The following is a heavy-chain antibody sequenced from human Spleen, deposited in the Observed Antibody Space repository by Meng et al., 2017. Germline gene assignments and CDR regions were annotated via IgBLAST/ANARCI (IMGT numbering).Heavy chain of an antibody. CDR1: GFSFIDYA. Sequence: QEHLVESGGGVVQPGRSLRLSCAASGFSFIDYAMHWVRQAPGKGLEWVATVSHYGDSGCSADSVRGRFFISRDNSKNTLYLQMNSLRAEDAAVYYCAKGREYCSGGSCYYPYFDYWGQGTLVTVSS. CDR3: AKGREYCSGGSCYYPYFDY. V-gene: IGHV3-30-3*01. J-gene: IGHJ4*02. D-gene: IGHD2-15*01. CDR2: VSHYGDSG.